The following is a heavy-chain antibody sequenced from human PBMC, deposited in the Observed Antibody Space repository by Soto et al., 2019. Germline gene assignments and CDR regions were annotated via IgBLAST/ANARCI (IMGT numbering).Heavy chain of an antibody. D-gene: IGHD2-2*01. CDR2: VNHFGTT. V-gene: IGHV4-34*02. J-gene: IGHJ4*02. CDR3: ARGRGPTRRSQPYFDH. Sequence: QVQFQHWGAGLFKPSETVSLTCAVNGGAFSDYHWTWIRQAPGNGLEWIGEVNHFGTTKYNPSLQSRVTISVDTSKNLFSLNLTSVTAADTALYYCARGRGPTRRSQPYFDHWGQGALVSVSS. CDR1: GGAFSDYH.